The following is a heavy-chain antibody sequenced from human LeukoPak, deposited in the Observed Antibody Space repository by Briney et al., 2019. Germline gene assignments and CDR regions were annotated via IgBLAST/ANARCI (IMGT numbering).Heavy chain of an antibody. CDR2: IYTSGST. D-gene: IGHD3-10*01. CDR3: ARDLWDLRFGERTNWYFDL. V-gene: IGHV4-4*07. CDR1: GGSISSYY. Sequence: SETLSLTCTVSGGSISSYYWSWIRQPAGKGLEWIRRIYTSGSTNYNPSLKSRVTMSVDTSKNQFSLKLSSVTAADTAVYYCARDLWDLRFGERTNWYFDLWGRGTLVTVSS. J-gene: IGHJ2*01.